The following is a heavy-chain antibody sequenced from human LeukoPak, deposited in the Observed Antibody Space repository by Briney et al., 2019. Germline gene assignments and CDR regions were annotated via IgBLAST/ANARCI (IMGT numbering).Heavy chain of an antibody. D-gene: IGHD3-10*01. J-gene: IGHJ3*02. V-gene: IGHV5-51*01. CDR1: GYSFTTYW. CDR2: IYPGDSDT. Sequence: GESLKISCQVSGYSFTTYWIGWVRQLSGKGLEWMGIIYPGDSDTRYSPSFQGQVTISADKSISTAYLQWSSLKASDTAMYYCARGFGELLLGAFDIWGQGTMVTVSS. CDR3: ARGFGELLLGAFDI.